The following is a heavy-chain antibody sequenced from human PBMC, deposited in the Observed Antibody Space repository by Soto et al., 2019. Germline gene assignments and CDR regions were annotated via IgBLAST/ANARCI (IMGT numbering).Heavy chain of an antibody. J-gene: IGHJ4*02. Sequence: LETLSLTCAVSGRSISSNYWSWIRQSPDKGLEWLGYVFYGGTDYNPSLGGRVSMSVETSKSQFSLKLTSVTVADTAVYYCASYRGALYFESWGPGILVTVSS. V-gene: IGHV4-59*01. CDR3: ASYRGALYFES. D-gene: IGHD3-16*01. CDR1: GRSISSNY. CDR2: VFYGGT.